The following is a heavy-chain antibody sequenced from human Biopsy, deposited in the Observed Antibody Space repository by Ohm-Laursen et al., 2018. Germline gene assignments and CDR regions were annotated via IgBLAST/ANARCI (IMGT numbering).Heavy chain of an antibody. CDR1: GYTFISYD. J-gene: IGHJ3*02. D-gene: IGHD3-16*02. Sequence: ASVKVSCKASGYTFISYDINWVRQAPGQGLEWMGWMNPYSGSTGYAPKFQGRLSLTRNTSTGTGYMELSSLRSEDTALYYCAIVRRFAFDIWGQGTMVTVSS. CDR2: MNPYSGST. CDR3: AIVRRFAFDI. V-gene: IGHV1-8*01.